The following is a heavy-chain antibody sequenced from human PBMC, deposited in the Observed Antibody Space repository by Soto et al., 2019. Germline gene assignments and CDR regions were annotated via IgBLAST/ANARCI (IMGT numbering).Heavy chain of an antibody. V-gene: IGHV4-59*01. CDR2: VYYSGNT. CDR3: ARRIVATETLDY. D-gene: IGHD5-12*01. J-gene: IGHJ4*02. Sequence: SETLSLTCTVSGGSISSYYWSWIRQPPGKGLEWIGHVYYSGNTNYNPSLKSRVTISIDTSKNQFSLKLSSVTAADTAVYYCARRIVATETLDYWGQGTLVTVSS. CDR1: GGSISSYY.